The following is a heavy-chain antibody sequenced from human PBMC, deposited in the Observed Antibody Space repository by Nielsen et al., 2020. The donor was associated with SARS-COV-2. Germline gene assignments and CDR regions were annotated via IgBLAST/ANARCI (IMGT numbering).Heavy chain of an antibody. V-gene: IGHV3-21*01. Sequence: GESLKISCTGSGFTFSDYSMNWVRQAPGKGLEWVASISGDSNYIFYSELVKGRFTMSRDNGKNSLYLQMNSLRPEDTAVYYCARGRLSESYYFDYWGQGSLVTVSS. CDR1: GFTFSDYS. J-gene: IGHJ4*02. D-gene: IGHD1-26*01. CDR3: ARGRLSESYYFDY. CDR2: ISGDSNYI.